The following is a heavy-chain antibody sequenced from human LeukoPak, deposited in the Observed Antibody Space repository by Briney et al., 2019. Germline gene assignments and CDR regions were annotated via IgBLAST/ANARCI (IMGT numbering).Heavy chain of an antibody. CDR2: IYYSGST. J-gene: IGHJ5*02. CDR3: ARGGSSSWYDKDNWFDP. Sequence: SETLSLTCSVSGVSISSYYWSWIRQSAGKGLEWIGYIYYSGSTNYNPSLKSRVTISVDTSKNQFSLKLSSVTAADTAVYYCARGGSSSWYDKDNWFDPWGQGTLVTVSS. D-gene: IGHD6-13*01. CDR1: GVSISSYY. V-gene: IGHV4-59*01.